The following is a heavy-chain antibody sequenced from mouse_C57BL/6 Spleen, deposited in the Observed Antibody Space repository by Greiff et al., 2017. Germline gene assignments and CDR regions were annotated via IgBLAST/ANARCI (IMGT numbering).Heavy chain of an antibody. J-gene: IGHJ4*01. CDR2: IFPGHGDT. CDR3: ARSSRPLYAMDY. Sequence: QVQLQQSGAELVRPGASVKMSCKASGYTFTSYNLHWVKQTPRQGLEWIGAIFPGHGDTSYNQQFKGKATLTVDKSSSTAYMQLSSLTSEDSAVYFCARSSRPLYAMDYWGQGTSVTVSS. V-gene: IGHV1-12*01. CDR1: GYTFTSYN.